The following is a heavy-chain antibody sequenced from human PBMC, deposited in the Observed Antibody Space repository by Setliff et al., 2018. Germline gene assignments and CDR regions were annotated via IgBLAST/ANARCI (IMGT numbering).Heavy chain of an antibody. D-gene: IGHD1-1*01. CDR1: DDSISSRHYY. CDR3: AKGGTYRYFDF. V-gene: IGHV4-61*09. J-gene: IGHJ4*02. Sequence: SETLSLTCTVSDDSISSRHYYWSWIRQPAGKGLEWLGQIYTSWSTNYNPSLESRAIMSVDASKNEISLKLKSVTAADTAVYYCAKGGTYRYFDFWGQGALVTVSS. CDR2: IYTSWST.